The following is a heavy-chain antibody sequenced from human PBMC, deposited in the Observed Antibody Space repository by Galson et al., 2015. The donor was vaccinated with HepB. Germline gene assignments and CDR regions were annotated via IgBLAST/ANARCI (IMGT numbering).Heavy chain of an antibody. V-gene: IGHV1-46*04. CDR1: GYTFTSYY. Sequence: SVKVSCKASGYTFTSYYMHWVRQAPGQGLEWMGIINPSGGSTSYAQKLQGRVTMTRDTSTSTVYMELSSLRSEDTAVYYCARDGGAVAGLDYWGQGTLVTVSS. CDR3: ARDGGAVAGLDY. J-gene: IGHJ4*02. CDR2: INPSGGST. D-gene: IGHD6-19*01.